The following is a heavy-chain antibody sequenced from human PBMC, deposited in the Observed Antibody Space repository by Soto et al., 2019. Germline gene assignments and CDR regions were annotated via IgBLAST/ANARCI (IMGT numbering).Heavy chain of an antibody. D-gene: IGHD6-13*01. CDR3: AREVAAAGTYREDVLDP. Sequence: QVQLVQSGAEVKKSGSSVKVSCKASGGTFSNHAINWVRQAPGQGLEWMGRIIPIFTTTDYAQRFQGRVTITADESTIPASMELSSLKHDDPAVYYCAREVAAAGTYREDVLDPWGQGTMVTVSS. CDR1: GGTFSNHA. J-gene: IGHJ3*01. CDR2: IIPIFTTT. V-gene: IGHV1-69*12.